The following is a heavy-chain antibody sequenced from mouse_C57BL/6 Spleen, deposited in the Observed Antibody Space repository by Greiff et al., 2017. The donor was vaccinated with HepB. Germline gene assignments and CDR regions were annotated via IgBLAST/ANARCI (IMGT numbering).Heavy chain of an antibody. J-gene: IGHJ1*03. Sequence: VQLQQSGPELVKPGASVKISCKASGYAFSSSWMNWVKQRPGKGLEWIGRIYPGDGDTNYNGKFKGKATLTADKSSSTAYMQLSSLTSEDSAVYFCAYGSSYVGWYFDVWGTGTTVTVSS. CDR3: AYGSSYVGWYFDV. CDR2: IYPGDGDT. D-gene: IGHD1-1*01. CDR1: GYAFSSSW. V-gene: IGHV1-82*01.